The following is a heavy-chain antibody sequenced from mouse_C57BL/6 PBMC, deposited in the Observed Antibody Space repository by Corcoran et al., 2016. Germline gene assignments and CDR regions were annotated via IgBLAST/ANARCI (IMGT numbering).Heavy chain of an antibody. CDR2: IFPGSGST. CDR1: GYTFTDYY. J-gene: IGHJ2*01. V-gene: IGHV1-75*01. D-gene: IGHD1-1*01. CDR3: ARTFYYGSSYYFDY. Sequence: QVQLQQSGPELVKPGASVKISCKASGYTFTDYYINWVKQRPGQGLEWIGWIFPGSGSTYYNEKFKGKATLTADKSSSTAYMQLSSLTSEDSAVYFCARTFYYGSSYYFDYWGQGTTLTVSS.